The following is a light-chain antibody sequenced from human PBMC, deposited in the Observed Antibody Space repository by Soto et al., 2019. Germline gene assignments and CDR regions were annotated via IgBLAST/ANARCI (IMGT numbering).Light chain of an antibody. V-gene: IGKV1-5*01. CDR1: QSISSW. Sequence: INMTKSPSTLSTSVGDRLTITCRASQSISSWLAWYQQKTGKAPKLLIYDASSLESGVPSRFSGSGSGTEFTLTISSLKPDDFATYYCQQYNSYSRTFGPGTKVDI. J-gene: IGKJ1*01. CDR2: DAS. CDR3: QQYNSYSRT.